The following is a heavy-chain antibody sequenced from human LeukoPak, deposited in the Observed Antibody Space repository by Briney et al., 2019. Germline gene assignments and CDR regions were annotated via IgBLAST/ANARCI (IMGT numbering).Heavy chain of an antibody. CDR2: IYSGGST. D-gene: IGHD3-10*01. V-gene: IGHV3-53*01. J-gene: IGHJ6*03. CDR1: GFTVSSNY. CDR3: ASGSGSYRTPYYYRDV. Sequence: GGSLRLSCVASGFTVSSNYMSWVRQAPGKGLEWVSVIYSGGSTYYADSVKGRFTISRDDSKNTLCLQMNSLRAEDTAVYYCASGSGSYRTPYYYRDVWGTGPTVTVSS.